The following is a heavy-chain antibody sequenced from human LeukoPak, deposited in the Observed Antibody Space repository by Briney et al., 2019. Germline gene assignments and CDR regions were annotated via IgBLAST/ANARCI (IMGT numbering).Heavy chain of an antibody. CDR2: INHSGST. CDR1: GGSFSGYY. V-gene: IGHV4-34*01. CDR3: ARANDLSRRPPTGTKNWFDP. D-gene: IGHD3-10*01. J-gene: IGHJ5*02. Sequence: SETLSLTCAVYGGSFSGYYWSWIRQPPGKGLEWIGEINHSGSTNYNPSLKSRVTISVDTSKNQFSLKLSSVTAADTAVYYCARANDLSRRPPTGTKNWFDPWGQGTLVTVSS.